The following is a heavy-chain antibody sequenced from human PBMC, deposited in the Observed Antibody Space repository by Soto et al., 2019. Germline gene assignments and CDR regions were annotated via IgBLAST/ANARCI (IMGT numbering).Heavy chain of an antibody. CDR1: GGSISSGGYY. D-gene: IGHD3-10*01. CDR3: ARDARITMVRGVNYYFDY. CDR2: IYYSGST. J-gene: IGHJ4*02. V-gene: IGHV4-31*03. Sequence: PSETLSLTCTVSGGSISSGGYYWSWIRQHPGKGLEWIGHIYYSGSTYYNPSLKSRVTISVDTSKNQFSLKLSSVTAADTAVYYCARDARITMVRGVNYYFDYWGQGTLVTVSS.